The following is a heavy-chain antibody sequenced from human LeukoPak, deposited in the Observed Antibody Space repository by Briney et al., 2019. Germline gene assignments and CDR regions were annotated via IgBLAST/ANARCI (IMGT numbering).Heavy chain of an antibody. J-gene: IGHJ4*02. V-gene: IGHV3-30*03. D-gene: IGHD3-22*01. CDR3: ATDHPLMGRSGGYGLDY. Sequence: GGSLRLSCAASGFTFSSYGMHWVRQAPGKGLEWVAVISYDTSIKKYADSYVDSVKGRFNISKDNSKNTVYLQMNSLRPEETAVYYCATDHPLMGRSGGYGLDYWGQGTLVTVSS. CDR1: GFTFSSYG. CDR2: ISYDTSIK.